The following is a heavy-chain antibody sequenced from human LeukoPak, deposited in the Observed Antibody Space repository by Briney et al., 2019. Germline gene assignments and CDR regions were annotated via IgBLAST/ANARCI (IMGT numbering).Heavy chain of an antibody. D-gene: IGHD2-8*02. CDR1: GFTFGDYG. CDR3: HVSLGAVYYWFPSSPSDDYIDY. J-gene: IGHJ4*02. Sequence: GCPLSLSCTASGFTFGDYGMSWFRQAPGKVLEWVGFIRSKAYAGTTEYGASVKARFTISRDDSKSIAYLYMNSLKTEDTGLRYRHVSLGAVYYWFPSSPSDDYIDYWGQGTLVTVSS. V-gene: IGHV3-49*03. CDR2: IRSKAYAGTT.